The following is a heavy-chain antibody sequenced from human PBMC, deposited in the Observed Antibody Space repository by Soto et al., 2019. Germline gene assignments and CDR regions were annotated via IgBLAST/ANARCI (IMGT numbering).Heavy chain of an antibody. J-gene: IGHJ4*02. V-gene: IGHV4-61*03. Sequence: SETLSLTCTVSGGSVSSGTSYWSWIRQPPGKGLEWIGHIYYRGTTSYNPSLKSRVTISVDTSKNRFSLKVTSVTAADTAVYYCARAIDDYNYGFDYWGQGTLVTVSS. CDR1: GGSVSSGTSY. CDR3: ARAIDDYNYGFDY. CDR2: IYYRGTT. D-gene: IGHD4-4*01.